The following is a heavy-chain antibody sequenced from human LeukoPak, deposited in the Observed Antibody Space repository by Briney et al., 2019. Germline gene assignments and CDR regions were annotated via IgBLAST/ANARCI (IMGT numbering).Heavy chain of an antibody. D-gene: IGHD3-3*01. Sequence: NSSETLSLTCTVSGGSISSGSYYWSWIRQPAGRGLEWIGRIYTSGSTNYNPSLKSRVTISVDTSKNQFSLKLSSVTAADTAVYYCAREAYPIFGVVISNWFDPWGQGTLVTVSS. CDR1: GGSISSGSYY. CDR2: IYTSGST. CDR3: AREAYPIFGVVISNWFDP. V-gene: IGHV4-61*02. J-gene: IGHJ5*02.